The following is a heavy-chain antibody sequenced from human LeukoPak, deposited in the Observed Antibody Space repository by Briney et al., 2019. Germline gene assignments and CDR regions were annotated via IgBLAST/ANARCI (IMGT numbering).Heavy chain of an antibody. D-gene: IGHD3-22*01. Sequence: ASVKVSRKASGYTFTSYYMHWVRQAPGQGLEWMGIINPSGGSASYAQKFQGRVTMTRDTSTSTVYMELSSLRSEDTAVYYCARGRDSSGYEGGLDYWGQGTLVTVSS. CDR1: GYTFTSYY. CDR3: ARGRDSSGYEGGLDY. J-gene: IGHJ4*02. CDR2: INPSGGSA. V-gene: IGHV1-46*01.